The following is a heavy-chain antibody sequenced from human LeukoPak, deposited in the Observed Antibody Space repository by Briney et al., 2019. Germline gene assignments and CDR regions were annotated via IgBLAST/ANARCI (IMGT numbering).Heavy chain of an antibody. V-gene: IGHV1-69*13. CDR2: IIPIFGTA. J-gene: IGHJ6*02. D-gene: IGHD2-15*01. Sequence: WASVKVSCKASGGTFSSYAISWVRQAPGQGLEWMGGIIPIFGTANYAQKFQGRVTITADESTSTAYMELSSLRSEDTAVYYCARELRDIVVVVAATQYLSLYYYGMDVWGQGTTVTVSS. CDR3: ARELRDIVVVVAATQYLSLYYYGMDV. CDR1: GGTFSSYA.